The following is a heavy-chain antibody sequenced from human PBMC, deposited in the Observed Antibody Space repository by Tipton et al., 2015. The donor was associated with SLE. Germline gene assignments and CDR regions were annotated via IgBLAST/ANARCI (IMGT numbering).Heavy chain of an antibody. V-gene: IGHV4-39*07. Sequence: TLSLTCTVSGDSFSSGSSSWNWVRQPPGKGLEWIGEVFRGGSTNYSPSLESRVTITVDMSKNQFSLRLISVTAADTAVYYCARGCSSSTCEPFYFFGMDVWGQVTTVTVSS. D-gene: IGHD2-2*01. CDR3: ARGCSSSTCEPFYFFGMDV. CDR1: GDSFSSGSSS. CDR2: VFRGGST. J-gene: IGHJ6*02.